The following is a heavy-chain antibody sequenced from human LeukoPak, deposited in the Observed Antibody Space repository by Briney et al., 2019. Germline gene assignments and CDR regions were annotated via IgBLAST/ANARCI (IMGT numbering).Heavy chain of an antibody. D-gene: IGHD5-12*01. CDR3: ARVAYAATIGSGWFDP. V-gene: IGHV1-69*13. CDR2: IIPIFGTA. Sequence: ASVKVSCKASGYTFTGYYMHWVRQAPGQGLEWMGGIIPIFGTANYAQRFQGRVTITADESTSTAYMELSSLRSEDTAVYYCARVAYAATIGSGWFDPWGQGTLVTVSS. CDR1: GYTFTGYY. J-gene: IGHJ5*02.